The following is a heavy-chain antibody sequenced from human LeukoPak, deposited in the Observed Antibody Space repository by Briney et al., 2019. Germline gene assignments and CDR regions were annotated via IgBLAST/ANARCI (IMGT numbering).Heavy chain of an antibody. D-gene: IGHD2-15*01. J-gene: IGHJ3*02. CDR1: GGTFSSYA. Sequence: SVKVSCKASGGTFSSYAISWVRQAPGQGLEWTGGIIPIFGTANYAQKFQGRVTITTDESTSTAYMELSSLRSEDTAVYYCARESRYCSGGSCYSGAFDIWGQGTMVTVSS. CDR2: IIPIFGTA. V-gene: IGHV1-69*05. CDR3: ARESRYCSGGSCYSGAFDI.